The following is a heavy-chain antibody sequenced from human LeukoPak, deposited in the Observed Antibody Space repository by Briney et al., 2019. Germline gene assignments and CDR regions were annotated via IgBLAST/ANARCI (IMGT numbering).Heavy chain of an antibody. CDR2: IWYDGSNK. CDR1: GFIFSTYA. CDR3: ARDRAAVAGYFDY. D-gene: IGHD6-19*01. J-gene: IGHJ4*02. Sequence: GGSLRLSCAASGFIFSTYAMSWVRQAPGKGLEWVAVIWYDGSNKYYADSVKGRFTISRDNSKNTLYLQMNSLRAEDTAVYYCARDRAAVAGYFDYWGQGTLVTVSS. V-gene: IGHV3-33*08.